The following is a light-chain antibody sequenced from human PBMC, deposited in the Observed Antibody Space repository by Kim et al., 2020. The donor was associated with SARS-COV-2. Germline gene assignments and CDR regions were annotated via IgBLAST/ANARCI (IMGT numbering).Light chain of an antibody. CDR3: SSYAGSPRVV. CDR1: SSDVGSYKY. Sequence: QSALTQPPSASGSPGQSVTIPCTGTSSDVGSYKYVSWYQQHPGKAPKLMIYEVSKRPSGVPDRFSGSKSGNTASLTVSGLQADDEADYYCSSYAGSPRVVFGGGTQLTVL. CDR2: EVS. V-gene: IGLV2-8*01. J-gene: IGLJ2*01.